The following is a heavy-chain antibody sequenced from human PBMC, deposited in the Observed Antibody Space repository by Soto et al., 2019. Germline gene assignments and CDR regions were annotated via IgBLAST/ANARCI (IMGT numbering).Heavy chain of an antibody. D-gene: IGHD6-19*01. CDR3: ARDKKSLGDFDY. CDR2: LSYDGSNK. CDR1: GFTFSVYT. Sequence: QVQLVESGGGVVQPGGSLRLSCAASGFTFSVYTMHWVRQAPGKGLEWVAVLSYDGSNKYYADSVKGRFAVSRDNAKNTLYLQMNSLKGEDTAVAYCARDKKSLGDFDYWGPGILLTVSS. J-gene: IGHJ4*02. V-gene: IGHV3-30*09.